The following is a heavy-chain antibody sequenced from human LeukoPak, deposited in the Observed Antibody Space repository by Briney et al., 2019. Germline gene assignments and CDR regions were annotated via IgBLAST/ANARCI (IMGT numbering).Heavy chain of an antibody. Sequence: GGSLRLSCAASGFTFSSYEVNWVRQAPGKGLEWVSVIYGAGAGITYYIDSVKGRFTISRDNSRNTVYLQMHSLRAEDTAVYYCARELGDWGQGTLVTVSS. CDR3: ARELGD. CDR2: IYGAGAGIT. CDR1: GFTFSSYE. V-gene: IGHV3-53*01. J-gene: IGHJ4*02.